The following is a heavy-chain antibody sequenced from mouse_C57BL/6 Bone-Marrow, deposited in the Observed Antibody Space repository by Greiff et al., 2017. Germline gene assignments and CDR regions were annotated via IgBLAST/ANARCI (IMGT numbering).Heavy chain of an antibody. D-gene: IGHD2-5*01. Sequence: EVKLQESGPVLVKPGASVKMSCKASGYTFTDYYMNWVKQSHGKSLEWIGVLNPYNGGTSYNQKFKGKATLTVDKSSSTAYMELHSLTSEYSAVYYCAREGSNFYAMDYWGQGTSVTVSS. CDR3: AREGSNFYAMDY. CDR1: GYTFTDYY. CDR2: LNPYNGGT. J-gene: IGHJ4*01. V-gene: IGHV1-19*01.